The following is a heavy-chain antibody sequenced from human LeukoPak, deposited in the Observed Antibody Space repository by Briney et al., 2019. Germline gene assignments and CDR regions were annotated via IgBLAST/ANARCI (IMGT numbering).Heavy chain of an antibody. CDR2: IRYDGSNK. CDR3: AKDLGSSSWYYMDV. V-gene: IGHV3-30*02. Sequence: GGSLRLPCAASGFTFSSYGMHWVPQAPGKGLEWVAVIRYDGSNKYYADSVKGRFTISRDNYKNTLYLQMNSMRAEDTAVYYCAKDLGSSSWYYMDVWGKGTTVTVSS. CDR1: GFTFSSYG. J-gene: IGHJ6*03. D-gene: IGHD6-13*01.